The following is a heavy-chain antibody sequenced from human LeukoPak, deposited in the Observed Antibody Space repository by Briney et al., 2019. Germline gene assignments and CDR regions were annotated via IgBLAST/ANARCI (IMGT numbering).Heavy chain of an antibody. J-gene: IGHJ4*02. V-gene: IGHV3-21*01. CDR1: GFTFSSYS. CDR2: ISSSSSYI. CDR3: ARDRGVQLESDFDY. D-gene: IGHD1-1*01. Sequence: GGSLRLSCAASGFTFSSYSMNWVRQAPGKGLEWVSSISSSSSYIYYADSVKGRSTISRDNAKNSLYLQMNSLRAEDTAVYYCARDRGVQLESDFDYWGQGTLVTVSS.